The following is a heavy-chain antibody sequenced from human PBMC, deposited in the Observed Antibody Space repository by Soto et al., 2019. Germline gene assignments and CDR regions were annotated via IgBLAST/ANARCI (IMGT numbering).Heavy chain of an antibody. Sequence: GGSLRLSCAASGFTFSSYAMSWVRQAPGKGLEWVSGISGSGGRTYYADSVKGRFTISRDNSKNTLYLQMNSLRVEDTAIYYCAKDSPVTGDFWGQGTLVTVSS. CDR2: ISGSGGRT. CDR3: AKDSPVTGDF. V-gene: IGHV3-23*01. D-gene: IGHD6-19*01. CDR1: GFTFSSYA. J-gene: IGHJ4*02.